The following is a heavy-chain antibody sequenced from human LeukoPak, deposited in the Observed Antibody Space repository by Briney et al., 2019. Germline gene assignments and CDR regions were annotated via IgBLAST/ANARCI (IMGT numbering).Heavy chain of an antibody. D-gene: IGHD1-7*01. CDR2: INPNTGGT. V-gene: IGHV1-2*02. J-gene: IGHJ6*03. CDR1: GYTLSDYY. Sequence: GASVKVSFKASGYTLSDYYMHWVRQVPGQGLEWMGWINPNTGGTNYAQKFQNRVTLTRDTSISTVYMELSNLRSDDTAVYYCARGELELRGYYYYYYMDVWGKGTTVTVSS. CDR3: ARGELELRGYYYYYYMDV.